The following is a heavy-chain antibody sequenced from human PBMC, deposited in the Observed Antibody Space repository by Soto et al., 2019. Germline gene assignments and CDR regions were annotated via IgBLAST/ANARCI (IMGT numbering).Heavy chain of an antibody. CDR3: ARRGSSGTPVDY. Sequence: PSETLSLTCDVAGCSISNGYYWGWIRQPPGKGLEWIGNIYHTGSTYYNPSLKSRVTISVDKSKNQFSLKLSSVTAADTAVYYCARRGSSGTPVDYWGQGTLVTVSS. D-gene: IGHD1-26*01. V-gene: IGHV4-38-2*01. J-gene: IGHJ4*02. CDR2: IYHTGST. CDR1: GCSISNGYY.